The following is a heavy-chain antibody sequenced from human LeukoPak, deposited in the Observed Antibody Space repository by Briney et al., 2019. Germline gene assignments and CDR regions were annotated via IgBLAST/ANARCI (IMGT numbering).Heavy chain of an antibody. CDR1: GDSISSGDDY. CDR2: ISSSGST. CDR3: ARGPYSYDSSGAFDI. V-gene: IGHV4-61*02. D-gene: IGHD3-22*01. Sequence: SETLSLTCTVSGDSISSGDDYWSWIRQPAGKGLGWIGRISSSGSTNYNPSLKSGVTISVETSKNQFSLKLSSVTAEHTAVYFCARGPYSYDSSGAFDIWGQGTMVTVSS. J-gene: IGHJ3*02.